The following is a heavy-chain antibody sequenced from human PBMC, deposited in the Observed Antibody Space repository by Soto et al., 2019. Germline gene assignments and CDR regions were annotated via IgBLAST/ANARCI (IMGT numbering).Heavy chain of an antibody. D-gene: IGHD2-15*01. CDR3: ARDLVFHTQPVSPFPFDI. J-gene: IGHJ3*02. V-gene: IGHV4-61*01. CDR2: VYYTGNT. Sequence: QVQLQESGPGLVKPSETLSLTCTVSGVSVISGSYYWTWLRQLPGMGLGWIGHVYYTGNTDYNPYLKRQVTFSHHMPTNQFSLTLSSVTDAVTAVYYCARDLVFHTQPVSPFPFDIWGQGTMVTVS. CDR1: GVSVISGSYY.